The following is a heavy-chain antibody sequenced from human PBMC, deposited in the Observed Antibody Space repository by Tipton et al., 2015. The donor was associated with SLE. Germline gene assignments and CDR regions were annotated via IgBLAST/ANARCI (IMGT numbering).Heavy chain of an antibody. CDR2: IYYSGST. Sequence: TLSLTCTVSGGSISSYYWSWIRQPPGKGLEWIGYIYYSGSTNYNPSLKSRVTISVDTSKNQFSLKLSSVIAADTAVYYCARASWPAAIRGAFDIWGQGTMVTVSS. CDR1: GGSISSYY. J-gene: IGHJ3*02. V-gene: IGHV4-59*01. CDR3: ARASWPAAIRGAFDI. D-gene: IGHD2-2*01.